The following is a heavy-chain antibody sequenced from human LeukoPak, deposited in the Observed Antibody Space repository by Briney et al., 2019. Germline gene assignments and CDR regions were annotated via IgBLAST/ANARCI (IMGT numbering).Heavy chain of an antibody. CDR2: IYYTGRT. CDR3: ARLYYYDSSGPPL. D-gene: IGHD3-22*01. J-gene: IGHJ4*02. CDR1: GGSTSSSSYY. V-gene: IGHV4-39*01. Sequence: PSETLSLTCTVSGGSTSSSSYYWGWIRRPPGKGLEWIGNIYYTGRTYYNPSLKSRVTISVDTSKNQFSLKLSSVSAADTAVYYCARLYYYDSSGPPLWGQGTLVTVSS.